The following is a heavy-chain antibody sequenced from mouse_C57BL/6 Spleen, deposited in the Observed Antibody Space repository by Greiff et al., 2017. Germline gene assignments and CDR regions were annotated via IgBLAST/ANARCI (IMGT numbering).Heavy chain of an antibody. CDR1: GYSFTDYN. J-gene: IGHJ3*01. V-gene: IGHV1-39*01. CDR2: INPNDGTT. D-gene: IGHD1-1*01. CDR3: ASAPSTTLGGFAY. Sequence: EVQLQQSGPELVKPGASVKISCKASGYSFTDYNMHWVKQSHGKSLEWIGVINPNDGTTSYNQNFKGKATLTVDQASSTAYLQLNSLTSEDSAVYYCASAPSTTLGGFAYWGQGTLVTVSA.